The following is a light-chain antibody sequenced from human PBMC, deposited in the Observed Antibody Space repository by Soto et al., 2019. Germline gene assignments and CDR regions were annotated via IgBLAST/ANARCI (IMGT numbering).Light chain of an antibody. CDR3: QQYNNWPGT. CDR1: QSVSSK. J-gene: IGKJ1*01. CDR2: GAS. Sequence: EIVLTQSPGTLSVSPGERATLSCRASQSVSSKLAWYQQKPGKAPGLLFYGASIGATVFPARFSGGGSETEFTLSFSSLHSEDFAVYYCQQYNNWPGTFGQGTKVDIK. V-gene: IGKV3-15*01.